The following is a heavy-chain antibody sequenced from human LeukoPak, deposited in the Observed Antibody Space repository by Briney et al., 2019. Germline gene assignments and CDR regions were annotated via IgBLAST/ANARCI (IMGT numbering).Heavy chain of an antibody. Sequence: PGGSLRLSCAASGFTFSSYDMHWVRQATGKGLEWVSAIGTAGDTYYPGSVKGRFTISRENAKNSLYLQMNSLRAGDTAVYYCARGSLRGYSSNWFDPWGQGTLVTVSS. V-gene: IGHV3-13*01. D-gene: IGHD6-13*01. CDR3: ARGSLRGYSSNWFDP. CDR2: IGTAGDT. J-gene: IGHJ5*02. CDR1: GFTFSSYD.